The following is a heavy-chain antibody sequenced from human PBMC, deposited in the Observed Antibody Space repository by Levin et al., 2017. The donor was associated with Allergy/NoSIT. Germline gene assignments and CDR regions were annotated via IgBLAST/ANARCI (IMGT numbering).Heavy chain of an antibody. V-gene: IGHV1-2*02. CDR1: GYTFTGYY. Sequence: ASVKVSCKASGYTFTGYYMHWVRQAPGQGLEWMGWINPNSGGTNYAQKFQGRVTMTRDTSISTAYMELSRLRSDGTAVYYCAGEGRYYGSVFAFDIWGQGTMVTVSS. J-gene: IGHJ3*02. D-gene: IGHD3-10*01. CDR2: INPNSGGT. CDR3: AGEGRYYGSVFAFDI.